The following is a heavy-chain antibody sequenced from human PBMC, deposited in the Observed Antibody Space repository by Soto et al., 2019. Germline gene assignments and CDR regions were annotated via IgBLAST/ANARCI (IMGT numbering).Heavy chain of an antibody. V-gene: IGHV1-46*01. CDR2: INPSGGST. D-gene: IGHD2-2*01. CDR1: GYTFTSYY. Sequence: QVQLVQSGAEVTKPGASVKVSCKASGYTFTSYYMHWVRQAPGQGLESMGIINPSGGSTSYAQKFKGGVTMTRDTSRRTVYMELSSLRSEDTAVYYCARVLGAYCSSTSCPAALDPWGQGTLVTVSS. J-gene: IGHJ5*02. CDR3: ARVLGAYCSSTSCPAALDP.